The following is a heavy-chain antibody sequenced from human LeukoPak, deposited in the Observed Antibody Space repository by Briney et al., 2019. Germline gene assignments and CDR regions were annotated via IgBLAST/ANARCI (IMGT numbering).Heavy chain of an antibody. CDR2: IEQDGSEK. CDR1: GFTFSSYW. D-gene: IGHD2-15*01. V-gene: IGHV3-7*01. CDR3: ARHRSGGSQDDAFDI. J-gene: IGHJ3*02. Sequence: PGGSLRLSCAASGFTFSSYWMSWVRQAPGKGLEWVANIEQDGSEKYYVDSVKGRFTISRDNAKNSLYLQMNSLRAEDTAVYYCARHRSGGSQDDAFDIWGQGTMVTVPS.